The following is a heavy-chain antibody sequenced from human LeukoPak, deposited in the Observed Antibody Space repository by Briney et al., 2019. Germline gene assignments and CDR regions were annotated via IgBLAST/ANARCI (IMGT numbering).Heavy chain of an antibody. CDR1: GFTFDDYA. J-gene: IGHJ3*02. CDR2: ISWNSGSI. D-gene: IGHD1-26*01. Sequence: GRSLRLSCVASGFTFDDYAMHWVRQAPGKGLEWVSGISWNSGSIGYADSVKGRFTISRDNAKNSLYLQMNSLRAEDTALYYCAKGLVGAPLGAFDIWGQGTMVTVSS. V-gene: IGHV3-9*01. CDR3: AKGLVGAPLGAFDI.